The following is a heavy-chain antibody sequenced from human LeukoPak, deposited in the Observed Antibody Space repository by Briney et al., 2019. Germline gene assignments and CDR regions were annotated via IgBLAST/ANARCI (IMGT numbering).Heavy chain of an antibody. Sequence: PGGSLRLSCAASGFTFSTYDMNWVRQAPGKGLEWVSSISSRSSYIYSADSVKGRFTISRDNAKNSLSLQMNSLRAEDTAVYYCARDDGGLAGTHYFDYWGQGTLVTVSS. V-gene: IGHV3-21*01. J-gene: IGHJ4*02. CDR3: ARDDGGLAGTHYFDY. D-gene: IGHD2-15*01. CDR1: GFTFSTYD. CDR2: ISSRSSYI.